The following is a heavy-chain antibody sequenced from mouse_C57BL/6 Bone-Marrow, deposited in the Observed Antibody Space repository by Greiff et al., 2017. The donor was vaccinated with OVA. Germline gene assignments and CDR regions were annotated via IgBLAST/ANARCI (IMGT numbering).Heavy chain of an antibody. CDR3: ARSEGDYYFDY. Sequence: EVKLMESGPELVKPGASLKISCKASGYSFTGYYMNWVKRSPEKSLEWIGEINPSTGGTTYNQKFKAKATLTVDKSSSTAYMQLKSLTSEDSAVYYCARSEGDYYFDYWGQGTTLTVSS. J-gene: IGHJ2*01. D-gene: IGHD2-13*01. CDR2: INPSTGGT. V-gene: IGHV1-42*01. CDR1: GYSFTGYY.